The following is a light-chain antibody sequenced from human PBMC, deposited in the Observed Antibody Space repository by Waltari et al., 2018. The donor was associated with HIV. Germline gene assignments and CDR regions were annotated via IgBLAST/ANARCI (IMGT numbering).Light chain of an antibody. V-gene: IGKV3-20*01. J-gene: IGKJ4*01. CDR3: QQYGSSPLS. Sequence: EIVLTQSPGTLSLSPGERATLSCRASQSVSSSYFGWYQQRPGQAPRLLIYGASSRATGIPDRFSGSGSGTDVTLTISRLEPEDFAVYYCQQYGSSPLSFGGGTKVEIK. CDR1: QSVSSSY. CDR2: GAS.